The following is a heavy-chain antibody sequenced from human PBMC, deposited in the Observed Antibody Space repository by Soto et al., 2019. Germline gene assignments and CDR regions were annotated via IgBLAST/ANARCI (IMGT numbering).Heavy chain of an antibody. CDR1: GGSISSGDYY. CDR3: ARAFRDSSGYYYIRRYYFDY. Sequence: PSETLSLTCTVSGGSISSGDYYWSWIRQPPGKGLEWIGYIYYSGSTYYNPSLKSRVTISVDTSKNQFSLKLSSVTAADTAVYYCARAFRDSSGYYYIRRYYFDYWGQGTLVTVSS. V-gene: IGHV4-30-4*01. CDR2: IYYSGST. J-gene: IGHJ4*02. D-gene: IGHD3-22*01.